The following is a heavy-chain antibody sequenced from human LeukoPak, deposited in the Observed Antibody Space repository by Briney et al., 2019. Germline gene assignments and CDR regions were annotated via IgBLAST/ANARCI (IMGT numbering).Heavy chain of an antibody. J-gene: IGHJ4*02. Sequence: SETLSLTCTVSGASISSSPYFWAWIRQSPGQGLEWIGTISYSETTYYNPSLKSRVTVSVDTSKNHFSLKLNSVTAADTAVYYCAANSADYNTLGSSYRVWGQGTLVTVSS. V-gene: IGHV4-39*02. D-gene: IGHD3-10*01. CDR3: AANSADYNTLGSSYRV. CDR1: GASISSSPYF. CDR2: ISYSETT.